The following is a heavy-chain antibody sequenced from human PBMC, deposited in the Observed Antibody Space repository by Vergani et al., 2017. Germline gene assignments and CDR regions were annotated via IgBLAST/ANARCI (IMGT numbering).Heavy chain of an antibody. CDR2: IYTSGST. J-gene: IGHJ4*02. CDR3: ARYTAMGCN. CDR1: GGSISSGSYY. V-gene: IGHV4-61*02. Sequence: QVQLQESGPGLVKPSETLSLTCTVSGGSISSGSYYWSWIRQPAGKGLEWIGRIYTSGSTNYNPSLKSRVTISVATSKNQFSLKLSSVTAADTAVYYCARYTAMGCNWGQGTLVTVSS. D-gene: IGHD5-18*01.